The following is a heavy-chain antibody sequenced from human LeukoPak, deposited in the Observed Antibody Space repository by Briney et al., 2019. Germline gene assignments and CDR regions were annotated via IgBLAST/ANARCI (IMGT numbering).Heavy chain of an antibody. Sequence: GGSLRLSCAASGFTFSSYWMSWVRQAPGKGLEWVANIKQDGSEKYYVDSVKGRFTISRDNAKNSLYLQMNSLRAEDTAIYYCARDKSAGADTGSSFYYWGQGALVTVSS. CDR1: GFTFSSYW. J-gene: IGHJ4*02. D-gene: IGHD3-10*01. V-gene: IGHV3-7*03. CDR3: ARDKSAGADTGSSFYY. CDR2: IKQDGSEK.